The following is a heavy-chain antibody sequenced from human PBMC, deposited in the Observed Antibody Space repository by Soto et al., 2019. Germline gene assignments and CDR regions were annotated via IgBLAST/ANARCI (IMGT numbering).Heavy chain of an antibody. CDR3: ATGNVDSMLES. V-gene: IGHV4-31*03. Sequence: QVQLQESGPGLVKPSQTLSLTCTVSGGSISSGGYYWSWIRQCPGKGLEWIGYISYSGSTYYNPSLKSRITISVDTSKNHFSLKLSSVTAADTAVYFCATGNVDSMLESWGRGTLVTVSS. CDR2: ISYSGST. J-gene: IGHJ4*02. D-gene: IGHD3-3*01. CDR1: GGSISSGGYY.